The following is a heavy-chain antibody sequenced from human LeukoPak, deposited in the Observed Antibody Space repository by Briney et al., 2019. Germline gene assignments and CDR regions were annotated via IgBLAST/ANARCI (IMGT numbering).Heavy chain of an antibody. Sequence: GGSLRLSCAASGFTFSTYSMNWVRQAPGKGLEGVSGISWNSGSIGYADSVKGRFTISRDNAKNSLYLQMNSLRAEATALYYCAKIYSYGRQNYFDYWGQGTLVTVSS. CDR1: GFTFSTYS. CDR3: AKIYSYGRQNYFDY. V-gene: IGHV3-9*01. CDR2: ISWNSGSI. J-gene: IGHJ4*02. D-gene: IGHD5-18*01.